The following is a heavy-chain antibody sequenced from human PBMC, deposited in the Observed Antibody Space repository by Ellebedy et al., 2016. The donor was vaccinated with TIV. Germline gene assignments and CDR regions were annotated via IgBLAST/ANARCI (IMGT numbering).Heavy chain of an antibody. CDR2: IYNTGST. CDR1: GDSIRNGAYQ. CDR3: ARGRNPDYYGSGSYPYYYYMDV. J-gene: IGHJ6*03. D-gene: IGHD3-10*01. V-gene: IGHV4-31*03. Sequence: SETLSLXXIVSGDSIRNGAYQRKWVRQHPGWGLECIGNIYNTGSTFFHPSLKSRVSISIDTSNNQFSLTMRSVTAADAAVYYCARGRNPDYYGSGSYPYYYYMDVWGKGTTVAVAS.